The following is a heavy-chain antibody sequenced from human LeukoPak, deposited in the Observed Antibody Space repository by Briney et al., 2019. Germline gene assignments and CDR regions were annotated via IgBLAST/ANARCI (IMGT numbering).Heavy chain of an antibody. D-gene: IGHD6-13*01. CDR3: ARDETRRQLYSSSWYLVG. CDR2: INPSGGST. V-gene: IGHV1-46*01. CDR1: GGTFSSYA. J-gene: IGHJ4*02. Sequence: VASVKVSCKASGGTFSSYATSWVRQAPGQGLEWMGIINPSGGSTSYAQKFQGRVTMTRDTSTSTVYMELSSLRSEDTAVYYCARDETRRQLYSSSWYLVGWGQGTLVTVSS.